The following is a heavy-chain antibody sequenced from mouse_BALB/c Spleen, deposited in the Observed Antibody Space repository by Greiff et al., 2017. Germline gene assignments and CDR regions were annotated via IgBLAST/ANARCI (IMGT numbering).Heavy chain of an antibody. CDR2: IWGGGST. Sequence: VQGVESGPGLVAPSQSLSITCTVSGFSLSRYSVHWVRQPPGKGLEWLGMIWGGGSTDYNSALKSRLSISKDNSKSQVFLKMNSLQTDDTAMYYCAGYDYDGGAWFAYWGQGTLVTVSA. J-gene: IGHJ3*01. D-gene: IGHD2-4*01. CDR3: AGYDYDGGAWFAY. V-gene: IGHV2-6-4*01. CDR1: GFSLSRYS.